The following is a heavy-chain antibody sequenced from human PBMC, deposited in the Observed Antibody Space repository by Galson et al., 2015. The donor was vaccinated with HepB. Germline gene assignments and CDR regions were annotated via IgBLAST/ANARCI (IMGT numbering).Heavy chain of an antibody. D-gene: IGHD6-19*01. Sequence: SLRLSCAASGFTFSSYGMHWVRQAPGKGLEWVAVIWYDGSNKYYADSVKGRFTISRDNSKNTLYLQMNSLRAEDTAVYYCARGFYSSGWYGNWFDPWGQGTLVTVSS. V-gene: IGHV3-33*01. J-gene: IGHJ5*02. CDR3: ARGFYSSGWYGNWFDP. CDR1: GFTFSSYG. CDR2: IWYDGSNK.